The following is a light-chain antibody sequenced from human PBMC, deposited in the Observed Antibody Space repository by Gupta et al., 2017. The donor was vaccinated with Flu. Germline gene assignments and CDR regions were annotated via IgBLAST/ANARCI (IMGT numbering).Light chain of an antibody. CDR1: SSDVGGYNN. CDR3: SSYTSSSTLYV. Sequence: QSALTQPASVSGSPGQSITISCTGTSSDVGGYNNVSWYQQHPGKVPKLMIYEVSYRPSGVSNRFSGSKSGNTASLTISGLQAEDESDYYCSSYTSSSTLYVFGTGTKVTVL. CDR2: EVS. J-gene: IGLJ1*01. V-gene: IGLV2-14*03.